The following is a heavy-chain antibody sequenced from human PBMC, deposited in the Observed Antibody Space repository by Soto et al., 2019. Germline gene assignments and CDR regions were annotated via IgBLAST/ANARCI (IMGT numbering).Heavy chain of an antibody. CDR3: ARAEVAVAGSGWFDA. V-gene: IGHV4-30-4*01. Sequence: SETLSLTCTVPGDSITSGDYYWSWVRQPPGKGLVWIGYIFYSGSTYYKASLKSRVTITLDMSRNQFSLKLTSVTAADTAVYYCARAEVAVAGSGWFDAWGHGTLVTVSS. D-gene: IGHD6-19*01. J-gene: IGHJ5*01. CDR1: GDSITSGDYY. CDR2: IFYSGST.